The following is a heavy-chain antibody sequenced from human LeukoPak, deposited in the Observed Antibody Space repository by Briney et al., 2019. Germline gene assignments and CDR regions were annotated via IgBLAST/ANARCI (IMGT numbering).Heavy chain of an antibody. Sequence: HTGGSLRLSCAASGFTFSGYWMTWVRQAPGKGLEWVANIKGDESKKYYVDSVKGRFTISRDNAKNSLYLQMNSLRAEDAAVYYCARVSNARGGYDAFDFWGQVTMVTVSS. CDR2: IKGDESKK. CDR3: ARVSNARGGYDAFDF. J-gene: IGHJ3*01. D-gene: IGHD3-10*01. CDR1: GFTFSGYW. V-gene: IGHV3-7*01.